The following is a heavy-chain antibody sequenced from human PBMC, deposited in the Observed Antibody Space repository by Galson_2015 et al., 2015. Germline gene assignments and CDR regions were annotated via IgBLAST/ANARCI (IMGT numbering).Heavy chain of an antibody. D-gene: IGHD2-2*03. Sequence: SLRLSCAASGFTFNSHGMHWVRQAPGKGLEWVAVISYDGSKKYYGDSVKGRFTISRDDSKNTLYLQMNSLRVEDTAVYYCAKSWIYYYYGVGVWGQGTTVTVSS. CDR3: AKSWIYYYYGVGV. CDR1: GFTFNSHG. CDR2: ISYDGSKK. J-gene: IGHJ6*02. V-gene: IGHV3-30*18.